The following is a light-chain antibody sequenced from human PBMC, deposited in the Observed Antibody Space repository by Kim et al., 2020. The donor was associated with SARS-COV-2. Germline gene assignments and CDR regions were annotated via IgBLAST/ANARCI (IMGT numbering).Light chain of an antibody. CDR1: QSISSNY. J-gene: IGKJ2*01. CDR2: GAS. Sequence: SLSPGERVTLSCRASQSISSNYLAWYQQKPGQPPRLLIYGASSRATGIPDRFSGSGSGTDFILSISRLEPGDFAVYYCQQFGSSPTFGQGAKLEI. V-gene: IGKV3-20*01. CDR3: QQFGSSPT.